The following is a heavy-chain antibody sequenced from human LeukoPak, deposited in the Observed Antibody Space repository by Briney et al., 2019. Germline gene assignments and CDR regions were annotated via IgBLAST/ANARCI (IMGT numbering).Heavy chain of an antibody. Sequence: GGSLRLSCAASGFTLSSYSMNWVRQAPGKGLVWVPRISSDGSDTIYADSVKGRFTISRDNSKNTLYLQMNSLRAEDTAVYYCAREELGSSLGFDPWGQGTLVTVSS. V-gene: IGHV3-74*01. J-gene: IGHJ5*02. CDR2: ISSDGSDT. CDR1: GFTLSSYS. D-gene: IGHD3-16*01. CDR3: AREELGSSLGFDP.